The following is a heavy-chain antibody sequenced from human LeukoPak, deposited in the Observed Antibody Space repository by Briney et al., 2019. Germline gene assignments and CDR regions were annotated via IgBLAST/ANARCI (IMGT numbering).Heavy chain of an antibody. CDR1: GFTFSNYA. V-gene: IGHV3-23*01. CDR2: ISGSGDNT. CDR3: AKHGSGRYFDY. J-gene: IGHJ4*02. Sequence: QPGGSLRLSCAASGFTFSNYAMTWVRQAPGKGLEWVSAISGSGDNTYYADSVKGRFTISRDNSKSTLYLQVNSLRAEDTAVYYCAKHGSGRYFDYWGQGTLVTVSS. D-gene: IGHD6-19*01.